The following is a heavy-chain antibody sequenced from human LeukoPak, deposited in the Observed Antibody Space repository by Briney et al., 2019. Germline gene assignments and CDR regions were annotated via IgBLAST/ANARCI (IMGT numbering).Heavy chain of an antibody. CDR2: VSWKSGTI. V-gene: IGHV3-9*01. CDR3: AKDLYTYSLQYFHH. Sequence: GGSLRLSCAASGFTLDDYAMHWVRQAPGKGLEWVSGVSWKSGTIAYADSVKGCFIISRDNAKNSLYLQMNSLRPEDTALYYCAKDLYTYSLQYFHHWGQGTLVTVSS. D-gene: IGHD2-2*02. J-gene: IGHJ1*01. CDR1: GFTLDDYA.